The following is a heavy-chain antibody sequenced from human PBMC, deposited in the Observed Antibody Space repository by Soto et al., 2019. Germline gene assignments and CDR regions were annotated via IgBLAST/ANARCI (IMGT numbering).Heavy chain of an antibody. V-gene: IGHV4-31*03. CDR1: GGSISSGGYY. Sequence: QVQLQESGPGLVKPSQTLSLTCTVSGGSISSGGYYWSWIRQHPGKGLEWIGYLYYSGSTYSTPSLKIRITISVDTSNNQFSLKLSSVTAADTAVYYCARAITIFGGDTPIRGGSFDLWGRGTLVAVSS. CDR3: ARAITIFGGDTPIRGGSFDL. J-gene: IGHJ2*01. CDR2: LYYSGST. D-gene: IGHD3-3*01.